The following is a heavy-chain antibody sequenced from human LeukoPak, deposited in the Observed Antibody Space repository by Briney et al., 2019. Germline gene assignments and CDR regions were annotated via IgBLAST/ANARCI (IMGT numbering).Heavy chain of an antibody. V-gene: IGHV3-48*03. D-gene: IGHD5-12*01. CDR2: ITSSGSTI. CDR3: ARGHVDIVATTLQYYFDY. J-gene: IGHJ4*02. CDR1: GFTFSNYD. Sequence: GGSLRLSCAASGFTFSNYDMNWVRQAPGKGLEWVSHITSSGSTIYYADSVKGRFTISRDNAKNSLYLQMNSLRAEDTAVYYCARGHVDIVATTLQYYFDYWGQGTLVTVSS.